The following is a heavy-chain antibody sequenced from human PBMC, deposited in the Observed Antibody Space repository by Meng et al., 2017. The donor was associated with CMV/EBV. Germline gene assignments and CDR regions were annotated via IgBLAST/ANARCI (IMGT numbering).Heavy chain of an antibody. J-gene: IGHJ6*02. D-gene: IGHD3-9*01. CDR2: INPNSGGT. CDR3: ARDILTGYYRDYYYGMDV. V-gene: IGHV1-2*02. Sequence: ASVQVSCMASGYTFTGYYMHWARQAPGQGLEWMGWINPNSGGTNYAQRFQGRVTMTRDTSISTAYMVLSRLRSDDTAVYYCARDILTGYYRDYYYGMDVWGQGTTVTVSS. CDR1: GYTFTGYY.